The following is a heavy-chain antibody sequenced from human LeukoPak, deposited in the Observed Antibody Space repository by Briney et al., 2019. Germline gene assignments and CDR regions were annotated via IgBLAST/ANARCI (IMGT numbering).Heavy chain of an antibody. J-gene: IGHJ6*03. V-gene: IGHV4-61*02. Sequence: SETLSLTCTVSGGSISSGSYYWSWLRQPAGKGLEWIGRIYTSGSTNYNPSLKSRVTISVDTSKNQFSLKLSSVTAADTAVYYCARAPYYDILTGYFRVPDYYYYMDVWGKGTTVTISS. CDR1: GGSISSGSYY. CDR2: IYTSGST. CDR3: ARAPYYDILTGYFRVPDYYYYMDV. D-gene: IGHD3-9*01.